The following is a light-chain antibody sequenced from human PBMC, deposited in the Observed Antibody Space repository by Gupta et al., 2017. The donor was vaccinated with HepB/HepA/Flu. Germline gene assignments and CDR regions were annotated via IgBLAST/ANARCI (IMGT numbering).Light chain of an antibody. Sequence: DIQVTQSPSTQSASIGDRVTITCRASQNINKWLAWYQQKPEKAPKLLVYEASALKTDVPSRFSDSGSGTEFTLTINSLQPDDFATYYCQQDNNYSITFGQGTRLEI. V-gene: IGKV1-5*03. CDR1: QNINKW. CDR3: QQDNNYSIT. CDR2: EAS. J-gene: IGKJ5*01.